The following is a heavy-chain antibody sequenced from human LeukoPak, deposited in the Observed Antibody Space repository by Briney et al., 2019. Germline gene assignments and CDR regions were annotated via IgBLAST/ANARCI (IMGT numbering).Heavy chain of an antibody. CDR1: GYTFSIYG. Sequence: GASVKVSCQTSGYTFSIYGSSWVRQAPGQGLEWMGGIIPIFGTANYAQKFQGRVTITTDESTSTAYMELSSLRSEDTAVYYCARGPYSSSWYGGDWGQGTLVTVSS. CDR3: ARGPYSSSWYGGD. D-gene: IGHD6-13*01. CDR2: IIPIFGTA. J-gene: IGHJ4*01. V-gene: IGHV1-69*05.